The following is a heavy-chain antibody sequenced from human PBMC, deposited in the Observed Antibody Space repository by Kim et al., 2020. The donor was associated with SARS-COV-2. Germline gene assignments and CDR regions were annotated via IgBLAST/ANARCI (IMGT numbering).Heavy chain of an antibody. CDR3: ARGGLDWFDP. V-gene: IGHV3-66*01. CDR2: ST. Sequence: STYYADSVKGRFTISRDNSKNTLYLQMNSLRAEDTAVYYCARGGLDWFDPWGQGTLVTVSS. J-gene: IGHJ5*02.